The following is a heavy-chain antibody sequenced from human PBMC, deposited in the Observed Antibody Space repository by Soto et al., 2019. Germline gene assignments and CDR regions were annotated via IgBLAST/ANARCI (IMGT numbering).Heavy chain of an antibody. CDR1: GFTVSSKY. Sequence: XGSLRLSCAASGFTVSSKYMSWVRQAPGKGLEWVSIIWSAGLIYYADSVRGRFTISRDISKNILYLEMTSLRADDTAVYYCAREAPMDAWGQGTTVTVSS. CDR3: AREAPMDA. V-gene: IGHV3-53*01. J-gene: IGHJ6*02. CDR2: IWSAGLI.